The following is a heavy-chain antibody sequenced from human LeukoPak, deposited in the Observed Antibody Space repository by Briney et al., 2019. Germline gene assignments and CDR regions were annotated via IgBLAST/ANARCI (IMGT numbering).Heavy chain of an antibody. V-gene: IGHV3-7*05. J-gene: IGHJ3*02. CDR3: ARDFSAFDI. CDR2: IKPDGSEK. Sequence: PGRSLRLSCAASGFAFSSYWMNWVRQAPGKGLEWVANIKPDGSEKWYVDSVKGRFTISRDNGKNSLNLQLNSLRAEDTAVYYCARDFSAFDIWGQGTTVTVSS. CDR1: GFAFSSYW. D-gene: IGHD3-3*01.